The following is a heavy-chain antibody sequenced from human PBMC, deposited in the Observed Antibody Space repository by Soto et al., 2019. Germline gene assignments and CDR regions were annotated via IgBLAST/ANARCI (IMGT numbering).Heavy chain of an antibody. V-gene: IGHV1-2*04. D-gene: IGHD5-12*01. CDR2: INPNSGGT. CDR3: ARYRDGYKFFDY. CDR1: GYTFTDYY. Sequence: GASVKVSCKASGYTFTDYYMHWVRQAPGQGLEWMGWINPNSGGTNYAQKFQDWVTMTRDTSNSTAYMELSRLTSDDTAVYYCARYRDGYKFFDYWGQGTLVTVSS. J-gene: IGHJ4*02.